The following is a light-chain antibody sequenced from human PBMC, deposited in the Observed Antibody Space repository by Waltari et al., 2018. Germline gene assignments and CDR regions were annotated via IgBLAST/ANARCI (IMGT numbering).Light chain of an antibody. J-gene: IGLJ2*01. CDR3: SSYTRRNTVI. CDR2: NVS. V-gene: IGLV2-14*03. CDR1: DSDIGAYNY. Sequence: QSALAQPASVSGSPGQSITISCTGTDSDIGAYNYVSWYQQHPGIAPKLLLYNVSDRPSRVSSRFSGSKSGKPASLTISGLQPEDAADYYCSSYTRRNTVIFGGGTKLTVV.